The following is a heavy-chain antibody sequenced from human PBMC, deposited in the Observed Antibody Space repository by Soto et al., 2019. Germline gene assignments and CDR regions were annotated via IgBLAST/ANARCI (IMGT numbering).Heavy chain of an antibody. Sequence: QVQLVQSGTEVKKPGASVKVSCEASGYTFTSYDIIWVRQATGQGLEWMGWMNPNRANTGYAQKFQGRVAMTRNASISTAYMELSSLRSEDTAVYYCARIRREYSSGWFFDYWGQGALVTVSS. CDR2: MNPNRANT. D-gene: IGHD6-19*01. J-gene: IGHJ4*02. CDR1: GYTFTSYD. V-gene: IGHV1-8*01. CDR3: ARIRREYSSGWFFDY.